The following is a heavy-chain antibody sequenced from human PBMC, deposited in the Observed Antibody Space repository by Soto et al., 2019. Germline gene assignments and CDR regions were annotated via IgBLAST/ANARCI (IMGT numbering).Heavy chain of an antibody. CDR2: ISAYNGNT. J-gene: IGHJ4*02. Sequence: ASVKVSCKASGYTFTSYGISWVRQAPGQGLEWMGWISAYNGNTNYAQKLQGRVTMTTDTSTSTAYMELRSLRSDDTAVYYCAREGEYSYGYLILALDYWGQGTLVTVSS. CDR1: GYTFTSYG. D-gene: IGHD5-18*01. V-gene: IGHV1-18*01. CDR3: AREGEYSYGYLILALDY.